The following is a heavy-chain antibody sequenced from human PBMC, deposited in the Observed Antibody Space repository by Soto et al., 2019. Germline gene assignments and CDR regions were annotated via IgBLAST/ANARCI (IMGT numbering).Heavy chain of an antibody. J-gene: IGHJ6*02. D-gene: IGHD6-19*01. V-gene: IGHV4-59*01. CDR2: IYYSGST. CDR1: GGSISSYY. CDR3: ARDMSIAVAGTGGYYYYYGMDV. Sequence: PSETLSLTCTVSGGSISSYYWSWIRQPPGKGLEWIGYIYYSGSTNYNPSLKSRVTISVDTSKNQFSLKLSSVTAADTAVYYCARDMSIAVAGTGGYYYYYGMDVWGQGTTVTSP.